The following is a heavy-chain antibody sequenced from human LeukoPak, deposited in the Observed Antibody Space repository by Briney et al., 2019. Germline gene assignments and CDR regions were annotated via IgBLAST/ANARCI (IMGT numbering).Heavy chain of an antibody. D-gene: IGHD3-22*01. CDR3: ARDPHYYDSSGYYPH. Sequence: GGSLRLSCAASGFTFSSYWMHWVRQAPGKGLLWVSRISPDGSSTSYADSVKGRFTISRDNAENTLYLQMNSPRAEDTAVYYCARDPHYYDSSGYYPHWGQGTLVTVSS. CDR2: ISPDGSST. V-gene: IGHV3-74*01. CDR1: GFTFSSYW. J-gene: IGHJ1*01.